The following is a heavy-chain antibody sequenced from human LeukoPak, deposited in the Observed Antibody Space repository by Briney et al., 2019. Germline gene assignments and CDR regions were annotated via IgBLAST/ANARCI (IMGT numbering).Heavy chain of an antibody. Sequence: ASVKVSCKASGYTFTGYYMHWVRQAPGQGLEWMGWINPNSGGTNYAQKFQGRVTMTRDTSISTAYMELSRLRSDDTAVYYCARKSIGDYDSGGWFDPWGQGTLVTVSS. D-gene: IGHD4-23*01. CDR2: INPNSGGT. CDR1: GYTFTGYY. J-gene: IGHJ5*02. CDR3: ARKSIGDYDSGGWFDP. V-gene: IGHV1-2*02.